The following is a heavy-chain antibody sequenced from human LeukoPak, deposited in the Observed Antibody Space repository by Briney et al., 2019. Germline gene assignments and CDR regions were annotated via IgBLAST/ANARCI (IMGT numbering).Heavy chain of an antibody. Sequence: GGSLRLSCAASGFTFSSYGMHWVRQAPGKGLEWVAVISYDGSNKYYADSVKGRFTISRDNSKNTLYLQMNSLRAEDTAVYYCAKDGETTVTNSYFDYWGQGTLVTVSS. D-gene: IGHD4-17*01. V-gene: IGHV3-30*18. CDR1: GFTFSSYG. J-gene: IGHJ4*02. CDR3: AKDGETTVTNSYFDY. CDR2: ISYDGSNK.